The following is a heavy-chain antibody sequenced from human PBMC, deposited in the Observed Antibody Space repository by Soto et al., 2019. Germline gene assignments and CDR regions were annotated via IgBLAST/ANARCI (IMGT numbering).Heavy chain of an antibody. CDR3: ARGDYYDSSGPFSDAFDI. Sequence: GGSLRLSCAASGFTFSRYWMSWVRQAPGKGLEWVANIKEDGSQKWYVDSVKGRFTISRDNGKNSLYLQINSLRAEDTAVYYCARGDYYDSSGPFSDAFDIWGQGTRSPSPQ. D-gene: IGHD3-22*01. J-gene: IGHJ3*02. V-gene: IGHV3-7*04. CDR2: IKEDGSQK. CDR1: GFTFSRYW.